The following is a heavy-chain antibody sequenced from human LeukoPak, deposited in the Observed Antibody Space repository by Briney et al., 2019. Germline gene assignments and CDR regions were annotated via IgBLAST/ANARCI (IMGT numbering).Heavy chain of an antibody. Sequence: PGGSLRLSCAASGFTFSSYWMHWVRQAPGKGLVWVSRISPDGSTTGHADSVKGRFTLSRDNAKNTLYLQMNSLRAEDTAVYYCARAITIFGVVTSWYFDYWGQGTLVTVSS. CDR3: ARAITIFGVVTSWYFDY. CDR1: GFTFSSYW. CDR2: ISPDGSTT. J-gene: IGHJ4*02. D-gene: IGHD3-3*01. V-gene: IGHV3-74*01.